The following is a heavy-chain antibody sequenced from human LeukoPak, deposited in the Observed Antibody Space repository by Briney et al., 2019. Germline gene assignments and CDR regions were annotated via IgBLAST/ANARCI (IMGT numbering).Heavy chain of an antibody. CDR1: GFSVSGNY. J-gene: IGHJ6*02. Sequence: GGSLRLSCAASGFSVSGNYMNWVRQAPGKGLEWVSVIYSGGGTYYADSVKGRFTISRDNSKSTLYVQMNSLRAEDTAVYYCARDSDVMSVWGLGTTVTVSS. CDR2: IYSGGGT. CDR3: ARDSDVMSV. V-gene: IGHV3-66*02. D-gene: IGHD3-16*01.